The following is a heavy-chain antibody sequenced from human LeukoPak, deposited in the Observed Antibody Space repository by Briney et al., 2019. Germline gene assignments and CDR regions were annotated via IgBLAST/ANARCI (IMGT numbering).Heavy chain of an antibody. CDR1: GFTFGDYA. J-gene: IGHJ6*02. V-gene: IGHV3-43*02. CDR2: IRADGGRT. Sequence: TGGSLRLSCAPSGFTFGDYAMHWVRQAPGKGLEWVSLIRADGGRTYYADSVNGRFTISRDNSKNSLYLQMNSLRTDDTALYYCATWAFYHGLDVWGQGSTVTVSS. D-gene: IGHD2/OR15-2a*01. CDR3: ATWAFYHGLDV.